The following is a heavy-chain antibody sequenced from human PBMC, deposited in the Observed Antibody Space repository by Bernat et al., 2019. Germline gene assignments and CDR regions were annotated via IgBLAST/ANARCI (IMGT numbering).Heavy chain of an antibody. Sequence: QVQLVQSGAEVKKPGASVKVSCKASGYTFTSYDINWVRQATGQGLEWMGWMNPNSGNTGYAQKFQGRVTMTRNTSISTAYMELSSLRSEDTAVYYCARFISTVTTRWFDPWGQGTLVTVSS. V-gene: IGHV1-8*01. J-gene: IGHJ5*02. CDR1: GYTFTSYD. CDR3: ARFISTVTTRWFDP. CDR2: MNPNSGNT. D-gene: IGHD4-17*01.